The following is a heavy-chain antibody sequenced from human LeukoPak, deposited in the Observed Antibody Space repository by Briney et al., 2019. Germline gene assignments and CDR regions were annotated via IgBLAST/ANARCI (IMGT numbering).Heavy chain of an antibody. CDR3: AKGTRFDP. Sequence: GSLRLSCAASGFTFSSYAMSWVRQAPGKGLEWIDSGNTYYNPSLRGRVTIIDTSKSQFSLSLSSVTAADTAVYFCAKGTRFDPWGQGTLVTVSS. CDR2: SGNT. V-gene: IGHV4-59*01. CDR1: GFTFSSYA. J-gene: IGHJ5*02. D-gene: IGHD1-7*01.